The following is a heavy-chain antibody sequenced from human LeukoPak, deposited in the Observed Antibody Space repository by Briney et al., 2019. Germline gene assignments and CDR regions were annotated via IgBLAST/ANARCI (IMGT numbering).Heavy chain of an antibody. Sequence: TGGSLRLSCAASGFTFNSFAMHWVRQAPGKGLEHLAFIQSDGSDKYYADSVKGRFTISRDNSKNTLDLQMNGLRGDDTAVYYCVKDLPVLHSWGQGTLVTVSA. J-gene: IGHJ4*02. D-gene: IGHD2-8*01. CDR1: GFTFNSFA. V-gene: IGHV3-30*02. CDR2: IQSDGSDK. CDR3: VKDLPVLHS.